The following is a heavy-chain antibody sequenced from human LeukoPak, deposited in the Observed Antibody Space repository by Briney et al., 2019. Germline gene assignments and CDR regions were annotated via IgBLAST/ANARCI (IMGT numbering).Heavy chain of an antibody. V-gene: IGHV3-74*01. CDR1: GFTFSSYE. Sequence: GGSLRLSCAASGFTFSSYEMNWVRQAPGRGLVWVSRINSDGSSTSYADSVKGRFTISRDNAKNTLYLQMNGLRAEDTAVYYCARGNWNSGFDYWGQGTLVTVSS. J-gene: IGHJ4*02. D-gene: IGHD1-7*01. CDR3: ARGNWNSGFDY. CDR2: INSDGSST.